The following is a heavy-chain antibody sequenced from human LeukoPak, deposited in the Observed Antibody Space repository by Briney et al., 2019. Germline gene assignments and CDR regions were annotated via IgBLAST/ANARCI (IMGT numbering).Heavy chain of an antibody. CDR2: ISAYNGNT. CDR3: ARVVLRYFDRPPEETDY. V-gene: IGHV1-18*01. Sequence: ASVKVSCKASGYTFTSYGISWVRQAPGQGLEWMGRISAYNGNTNYAQKLQGRVAMTTDTSTSTAYMELRSLRSDDTAVYYCARVVLRYFDRPPEETDYWGQGTLVTVSS. D-gene: IGHD3-9*01. J-gene: IGHJ4*02. CDR1: GYTFTSYG.